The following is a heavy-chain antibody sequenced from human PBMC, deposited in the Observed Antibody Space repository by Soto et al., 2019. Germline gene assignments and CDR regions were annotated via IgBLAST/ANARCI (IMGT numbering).Heavy chain of an antibody. J-gene: IGHJ6*02. CDR2: VYYAGAT. D-gene: IGHD3-16*01. V-gene: IGHV4-59*01. CDR3: ARAMGDWGTYSYYYGMDV. CDR1: GDAMSSNY. Sequence: QVQLQESGPGLVRPSETLSLTCTVSGDAMSSNYWSWIRQPPGQGLEWIGYVYYAGATSYNPSLKSRVTISVDTSKNQFSLKLSSVTAADTAVYYCARAMGDWGTYSYYYGMDVWGQGTTVTVSS.